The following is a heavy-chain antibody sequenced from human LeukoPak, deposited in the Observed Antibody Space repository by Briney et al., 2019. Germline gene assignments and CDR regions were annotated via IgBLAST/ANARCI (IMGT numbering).Heavy chain of an antibody. CDR1: GYTFTGYY. CDR2: INPNSGGT. V-gene: IGHV1-2*02. Sequence: GASVKVSCKASGYTFTGYYMHWVRQAPGQGLEWMGWINPNSGGTNYAQKFQGRVTMTRDTSISTAYMELSRLRSDDTAVYYCARDNGLVVVPSWFDPWAREPWSPSPQ. D-gene: IGHD2-2*01. J-gene: IGHJ5*02. CDR3: ARDNGLVVVPSWFDP.